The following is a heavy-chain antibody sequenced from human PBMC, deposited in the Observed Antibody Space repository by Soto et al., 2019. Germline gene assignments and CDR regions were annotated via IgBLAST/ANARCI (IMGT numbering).Heavy chain of an antibody. CDR2: MYHSGTF. D-gene: IGHD3-10*01. J-gene: IGHJ5*02. CDR3: ARAQFYSGSGNYNNLMFDA. CDR1: GGSIGGVGYS. Sequence: PSETLSLTCAVSGGSIGGVGYSWSWIRQPPGGGLEWIGYMYHSGTFLKSPSLKTRLTMSLDMSKNQFSLTLNSMTAADTTVYYCARAQFYSGSGNYNNLMFDAWGQGIQVTVSS. V-gene: IGHV4-30-2*01.